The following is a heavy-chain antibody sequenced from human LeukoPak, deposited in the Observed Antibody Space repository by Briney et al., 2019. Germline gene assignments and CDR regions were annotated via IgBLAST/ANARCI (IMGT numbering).Heavy chain of an antibody. D-gene: IGHD2/OR15-2a*01. CDR1: GFTFDDYA. CDR3: AKATTFFDAFDI. Sequence: GRSLRLSCAASGFTFDDYAMHWVRQAPGKGLEWVAGINWSSDTIGYADSVRGQFTVSRDNAKNSLVLHMNSLRTDDTALYYCAKATTFFDAFDIWGRGTRVTVSS. CDR2: INWSSDTI. J-gene: IGHJ3*02. V-gene: IGHV3-9*01.